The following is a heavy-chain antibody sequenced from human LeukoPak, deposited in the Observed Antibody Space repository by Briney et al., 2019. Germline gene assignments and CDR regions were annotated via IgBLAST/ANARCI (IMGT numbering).Heavy chain of an antibody. D-gene: IGHD3-10*01. CDR3: ASPGAYGSGSPLYAFDI. J-gene: IGHJ3*02. V-gene: IGHV4-39*07. CDR2: IYYSGST. Sequence: PSETLSLTCTVSGGSISSSSYYWGWIRQPPGKGLEWIGSIYYSGSTYYNPSLKSRVTISVDTSKNQFSLKLSSVTAADTAVYYCASPGAYGSGSPLYAFDIWGQGTMVTVSS. CDR1: GGSISSSSYY.